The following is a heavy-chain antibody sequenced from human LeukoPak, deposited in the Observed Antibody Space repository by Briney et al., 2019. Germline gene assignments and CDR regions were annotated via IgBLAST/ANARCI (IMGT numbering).Heavy chain of an antibody. CDR2: IYSGGST. V-gene: IGHV3-66*01. J-gene: IGHJ1*01. CDR1: GFTVSSNY. D-gene: IGHD6-13*01. Sequence: AGGSLRLSCAASGFTVSSNYMSWVRQAPGKGLGWVSVIYSGGSTYYADSVKGRFTISRDNSKNTLYLQMNSLRAEDTAVYYCARVAVVFGAGTEYFQHWGQGTLVTVSS. CDR3: ARVAVVFGAGTEYFQH.